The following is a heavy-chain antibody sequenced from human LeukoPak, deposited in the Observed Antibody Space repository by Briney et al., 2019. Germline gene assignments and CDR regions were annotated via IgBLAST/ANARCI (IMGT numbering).Heavy chain of an antibody. Sequence: PGGSLRLSCAASGFTFDDYTMHWVRQAPGKGLEWVSLISRDGGSTYYADSVKGRFTISRDNSKNSLYLQMNSLRTEDTALYFCAKDTAPYDFWSGRDYWGQGTLVTVSS. CDR3: AKDTAPYDFWSGRDY. J-gene: IGHJ4*02. D-gene: IGHD3-3*01. V-gene: IGHV3-43*01. CDR1: GFTFDDYT. CDR2: ISRDGGST.